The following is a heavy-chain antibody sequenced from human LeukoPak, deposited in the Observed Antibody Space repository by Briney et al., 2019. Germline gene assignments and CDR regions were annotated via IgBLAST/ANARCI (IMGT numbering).Heavy chain of an antibody. D-gene: IGHD3-22*01. Sequence: ASVKVSCKASGYTFTSYYMHWVRQAPGQGLEWMGIINPSGGSTSYAQKFQGRVTMTRDTSTSTVYMELGSLRSEDTAVYYCARSPTTETYYYDSSGYYPDYWGQGTLVTVSS. J-gene: IGHJ4*02. V-gene: IGHV1-46*01. CDR1: GYTFTSYY. CDR2: INPSGGST. CDR3: ARSPTTETYYYDSSGYYPDY.